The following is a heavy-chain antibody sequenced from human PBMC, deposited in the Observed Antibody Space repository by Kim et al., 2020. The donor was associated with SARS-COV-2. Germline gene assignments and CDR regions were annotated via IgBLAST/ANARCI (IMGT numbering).Heavy chain of an antibody. D-gene: IGHD4-17*01. CDR3: ARDDYGAASASWDLRNEAFAV. V-gene: IGHV3-30*04. Sequence: GGSLRLSCVASGFTFSRFAMHWVRQAPGKGLEWVAFIAHDGSNEYYAESVKGRLTISRDDSKNTLYLQMNSLKHEDTAIYYCARDDYGAASASWDLRNEAFAVWGPGTMVTVSS. CDR2: IAHDGSNE. CDR1: GFTFSRFA. J-gene: IGHJ3*01.